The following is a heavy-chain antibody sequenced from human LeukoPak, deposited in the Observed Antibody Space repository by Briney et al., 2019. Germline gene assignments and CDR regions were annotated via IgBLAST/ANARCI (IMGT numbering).Heavy chain of an antibody. CDR1: GFTFSSYE. D-gene: IGHD2-15*01. Sequence: PGGSLRLSCAASGFTFSSYEMNWVRQAPGKGLEWVSYISTSGNSIYYADSVKGRFTISRDNAKNSLFLQMNSLRAEDTAVYYCARGAPYCSGGSCMYYFDYWGQGTLVTVSS. V-gene: IGHV3-48*03. CDR2: ISTSGNSI. CDR3: ARGAPYCSGGSCMYYFDY. J-gene: IGHJ4*02.